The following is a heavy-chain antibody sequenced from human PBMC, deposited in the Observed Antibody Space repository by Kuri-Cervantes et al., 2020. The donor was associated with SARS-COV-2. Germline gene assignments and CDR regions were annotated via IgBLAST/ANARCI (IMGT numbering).Heavy chain of an antibody. V-gene: IGHV3-15*01. CDR3: TTERNEKSGGYFPRFDP. CDR2: IKSKTDGGTT. D-gene: IGHD1-26*01. J-gene: IGHJ5*02. Sequence: GGSLRLSCAASGFTFSSYWMSWVRQAPGKGLEWVGRIKSKTDGGTTDYAAPVKGRFTISRDDSKNTLYLQMNSLKTEDTAVYYCTTERNEKSGGYFPRFDPWGQGTLVTVSS. CDR1: GFTFSSYW.